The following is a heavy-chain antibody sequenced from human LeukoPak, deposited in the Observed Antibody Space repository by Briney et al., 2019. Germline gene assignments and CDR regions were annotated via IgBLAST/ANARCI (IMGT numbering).Heavy chain of an antibody. D-gene: IGHD1-14*01. J-gene: IGHJ4*02. CDR3: AARADRPY. CDR2: ISGGGTVT. Sequence: GGSLRLSCEASGFTFSSYAVSWVRQAPGKGLEWVSVISGGGTVTFYADSVKGRFTISRDNSKNTLYLQLNSLRAEDTALYYRAARADRPYWGQGTLVTVSS. V-gene: IGHV3-23*01. CDR1: GFTFSSYA.